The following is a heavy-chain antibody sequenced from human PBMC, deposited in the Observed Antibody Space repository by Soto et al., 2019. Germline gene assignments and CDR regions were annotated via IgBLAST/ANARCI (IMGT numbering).Heavy chain of an antibody. CDR3: ASALMGTPTSRPY. D-gene: IGHD1-26*01. Sequence: EVQLVESGGGLVQPGGSLRLSCAASGFTLSDHYMDWVRQAPGRGLEWVGRTRNKANSYTTEYAASVKDRFIISRDDSKNSLYLHLNSLRTEDTAVYYCASALMGTPTSRPYWGQGTLVTVSS. CDR2: TRNKANSYTT. V-gene: IGHV3-72*01. J-gene: IGHJ4*02. CDR1: GFTLSDHY.